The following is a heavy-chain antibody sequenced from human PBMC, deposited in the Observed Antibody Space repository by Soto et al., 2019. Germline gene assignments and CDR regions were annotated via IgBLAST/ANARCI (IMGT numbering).Heavy chain of an antibody. Sequence: GASVKVSCKASGYTFTSYGISWVRQAPGQGLEWMGWISAYNGNTNYAQKLQGRVTMTTDTSTSTAYMELRSLRSDDTAVYYCARVFVVEDIVVESYYYYYMDVWGKGTTVTVSS. V-gene: IGHV1-18*01. CDR2: ISAYNGNT. J-gene: IGHJ6*03. D-gene: IGHD2-2*01. CDR3: ARVFVVEDIVVESYYYYYMDV. CDR1: GYTFTSYG.